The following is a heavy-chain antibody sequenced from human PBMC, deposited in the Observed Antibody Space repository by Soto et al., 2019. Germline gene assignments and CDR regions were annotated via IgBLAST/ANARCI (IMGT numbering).Heavy chain of an antibody. CDR1: GLTFSSYA. D-gene: IGHD3-22*01. CDR2: ISGSGGST. CDR3: AKDLFSADSSGYRRDY. Sequence: GGSLRLSCAASGLTFSSYAMSWVRQAPGKGLEWVSAISGSGGSTYYADSVKGRFTISRDNSKNTLYLQMNSLRAEDTAVYYCAKDLFSADSSGYRRDYWGQGTLVTVSS. V-gene: IGHV3-23*01. J-gene: IGHJ4*02.